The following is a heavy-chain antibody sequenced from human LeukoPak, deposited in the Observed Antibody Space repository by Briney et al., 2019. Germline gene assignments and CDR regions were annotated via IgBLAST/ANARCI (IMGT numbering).Heavy chain of an antibody. D-gene: IGHD4-17*01. V-gene: IGHV3-21*01. CDR1: GFTFTTYS. CDR3: ARGHTAVTRHFDF. CDR2: ISSGSSAI. Sequence: GGSLRLSCEASGFTFTTYSMTWVRQAPGKGLEWVSIISSGSSAIFSADALKGRFTISRDDAKNLLYLDMNSLRAGDTAVYYCARGHTAVTRHFDFWGQGTLVTVSS. J-gene: IGHJ4*02.